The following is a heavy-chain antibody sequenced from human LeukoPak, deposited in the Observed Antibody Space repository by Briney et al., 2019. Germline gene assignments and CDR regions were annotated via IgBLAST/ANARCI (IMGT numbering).Heavy chain of an antibody. D-gene: IGHD2-2*01. CDR1: GFTFSSYA. Sequence: GGSLRLSCAASGFTFSSYAMSWVRQAPGKGLEWVSAISGSGGSTYYADSVKGRFTISRDNSKNTLYLQMNSLRAEDTAVYYCAKVALGYCSSTSCYLGFLDIWGQGTMVTVSS. CDR2: ISGSGGST. V-gene: IGHV3-23*01. CDR3: AKVALGYCSSTSCYLGFLDI. J-gene: IGHJ3*02.